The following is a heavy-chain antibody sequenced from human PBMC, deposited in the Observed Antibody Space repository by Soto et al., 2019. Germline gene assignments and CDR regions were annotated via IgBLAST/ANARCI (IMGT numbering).Heavy chain of an antibody. D-gene: IGHD2-2*01. V-gene: IGHV3-15*01. CDR3: TTGWSSKDY. Sequence: EVQLVESGGGLVKPGGSLRLSCAASGFIFSNAWMTWVRQAPGKGLEWVGRIKNKGDGGTKDFAAPGKGRFFISRDDSKNTLYLQMNSLKAEDTAVYFCTTGWSSKDYWGQGTLVTVSS. CDR1: GFIFSNAW. J-gene: IGHJ4*02. CDR2: IKNKGDGGTK.